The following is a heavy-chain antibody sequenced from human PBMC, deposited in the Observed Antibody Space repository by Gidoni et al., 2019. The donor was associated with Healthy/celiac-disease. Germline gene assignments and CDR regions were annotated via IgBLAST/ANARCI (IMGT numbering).Heavy chain of an antibody. CDR1: GFTFSSYA. V-gene: IGHV3-23*01. Sequence: EVQLLESGGGLVQPGGSLRLSCSASGFTFSSYAMSWVRQGPGKGLEWVSAISGSGGSTYYADSVKGRYTISRDNSKNTLYLQMNSLRAEDTAVYYCAKVGDGYNFDYWGQGTLVTVSS. J-gene: IGHJ4*02. D-gene: IGHD5-12*01. CDR2: ISGSGGST. CDR3: AKVGDGYNFDY.